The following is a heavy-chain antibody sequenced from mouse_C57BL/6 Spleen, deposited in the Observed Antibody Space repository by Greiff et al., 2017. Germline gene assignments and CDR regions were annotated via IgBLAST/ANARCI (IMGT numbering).Heavy chain of an antibody. CDR3: ARGNWDEDYFDY. J-gene: IGHJ2*01. Sequence: QVQLQQPGAELVKPGASVKLSCKASGYTFTSYWMHWVKQRPGQGLEWIGMIHPNSGSTNYNEKFKSKATLTVDKSSSTAYMQLSRLTSEDSAVYYGARGNWDEDYFDYWGQGTTLTVSS. CDR1: GYTFTSYW. D-gene: IGHD4-1*01. V-gene: IGHV1-64*01. CDR2: IHPNSGST.